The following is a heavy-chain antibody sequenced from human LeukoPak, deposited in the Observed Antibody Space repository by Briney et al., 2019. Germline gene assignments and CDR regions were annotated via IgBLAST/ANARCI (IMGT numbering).Heavy chain of an antibody. D-gene: IGHD3-10*01. J-gene: IGHJ4*02. CDR1: GFTFSSYG. CDR2: IWYDGSNK. CDR3: ARDEIYYGSGSLGVDY. V-gene: IGHV3-33*01. Sequence: GGSLRLSCAASGFTFSSYGMHWVRQAPGKGLEWVAVIWYDGSNKYYADSVKGRFTISRDNSKNTLYLQMNSLRAEDTAVYYCARDEIYYGSGSLGVDYWGQGTLVTVSS.